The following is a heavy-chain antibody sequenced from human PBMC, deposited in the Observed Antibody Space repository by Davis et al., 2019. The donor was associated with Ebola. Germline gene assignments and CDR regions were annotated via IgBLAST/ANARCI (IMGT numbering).Heavy chain of an antibody. CDR3: ASSSATVTAY. Sequence: ASVKVSCKASGYTFTGYYMHWVRQAPGQGLEWMGWINPHNGNTNYAQNVQGRVIMTTDTATTTAYMEVGGLRSDDTAVYYCASSSATVTAYWGQGTLVTVSS. J-gene: IGHJ4*02. CDR2: INPHNGNT. V-gene: IGHV1-18*04. CDR1: GYTFTGYY. D-gene: IGHD4-17*01.